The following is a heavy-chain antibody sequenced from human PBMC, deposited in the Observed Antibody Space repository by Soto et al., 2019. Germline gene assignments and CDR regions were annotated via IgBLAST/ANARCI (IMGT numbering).Heavy chain of an antibody. D-gene: IGHD3-22*01. CDR1: GFTFSSYS. Sequence: GGSLRLSCAASGFTFSSYSMNWVRQAPGKGLEWVSSISSSSSYIYYADSVKGRFTISRDNAKNSLYLQMNSLRAEDTAVYYCARDWNYYDSSGYYYYYGMDVWGQGTTVTVSS. J-gene: IGHJ6*02. CDR2: ISSSSSYI. CDR3: ARDWNYYDSSGYYYYYGMDV. V-gene: IGHV3-21*01.